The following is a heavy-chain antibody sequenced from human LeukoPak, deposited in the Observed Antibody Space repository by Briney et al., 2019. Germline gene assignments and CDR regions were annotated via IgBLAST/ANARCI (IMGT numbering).Heavy chain of an antibody. CDR1: GYTFTTFA. J-gene: IGHJ5*02. V-gene: IGHV1-3*01. CDR2: INAGNGNT. Sequence: ASTKVSFKASGYTFTTFAIHWVRQAPGQRLEWMGWINAGNGNTKYSQKFQGRVTISRDTSARTVYMELSSLRSEDTAVYYCARSRQYNWNDWFDPWGQRTLVTVSS. D-gene: IGHD1-20*01. CDR3: ARSRQYNWNDWFDP.